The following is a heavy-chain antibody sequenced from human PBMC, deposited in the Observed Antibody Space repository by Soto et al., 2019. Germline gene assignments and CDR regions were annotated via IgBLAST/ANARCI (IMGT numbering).Heavy chain of an antibody. CDR3: VRVGTNSGPGYMEA. J-gene: IGHJ6*03. Sequence: EVQLEESGGGLVQPGGSLRLSCAASGFTFSDHYIDWVRQAPGKGLEWVGRIRNKANSYTTEYAASVKGRGTISRDDSKNSLCLQMNSLKTEDTAVYHCVRVGTNSGPGYMEAWGKWTTVTVSS. CDR1: GFTFSDHY. CDR2: IRNKANSYTT. V-gene: IGHV3-72*01. D-gene: IGHD1-1*01.